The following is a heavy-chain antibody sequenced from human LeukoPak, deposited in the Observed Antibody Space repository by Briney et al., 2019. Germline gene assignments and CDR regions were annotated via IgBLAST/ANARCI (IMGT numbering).Heavy chain of an antibody. J-gene: IGHJ6*02. D-gene: IGHD6-13*01. Sequence: SETLSLTCAVSGGSISSGGYSWSWIRQPPGKGLEWIGYIYHSGSTYYNPSLKSRVTISVDRSKNQFSLKLSSVTAADTAVYYCARAPVVAAAGPLYGMDVWGQGTTVTVSS. CDR3: ARAPVVAAAGPLYGMDV. V-gene: IGHV4-30-2*01. CDR2: IYHSGST. CDR1: GGSISSGGYS.